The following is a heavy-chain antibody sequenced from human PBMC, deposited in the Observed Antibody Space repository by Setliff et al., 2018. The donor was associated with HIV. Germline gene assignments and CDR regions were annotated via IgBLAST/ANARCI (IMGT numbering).Heavy chain of an antibody. V-gene: IGHV4-34*01. J-gene: IGHJ6*03. Sequence: LSLTCAVYGGSFSGYYWTWIRQPPGKGLEWIGETTHSGSTNYNPSLETRVTISVDTSKNQFSLKLSSVTATDTAVYYCAKGVAGLQYYYYYMDVWGKGTTVTVSS. D-gene: IGHD6-19*01. CDR3: AKGVAGLQYYYYYMDV. CDR1: GGSFSGYY. CDR2: TTHSGST.